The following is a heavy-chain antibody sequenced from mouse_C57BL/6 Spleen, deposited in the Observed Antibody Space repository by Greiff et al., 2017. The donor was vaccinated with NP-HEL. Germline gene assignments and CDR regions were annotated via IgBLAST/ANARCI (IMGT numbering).Heavy chain of an antibody. J-gene: IGHJ2*01. CDR1: GFTFSSYA. V-gene: IGHV5-4*03. Sequence: DVMLVESGGGLVKPGGSLKLSCAASGFTFSSYAMSWVRQTPEKRLEWVATISDGGSYTYYPDNVKGRFTISRDNAKNTLYLQMSHLKSEDTAMYYCGRGGTTAFDYWGQGTTLTVSS. CDR3: GRGGTTAFDY. CDR2: ISDGGSYT. D-gene: IGHD1-2*01.